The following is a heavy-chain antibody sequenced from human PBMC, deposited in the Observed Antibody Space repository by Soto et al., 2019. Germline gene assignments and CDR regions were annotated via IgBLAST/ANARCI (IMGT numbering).Heavy chain of an antibody. CDR1: GGSISSSSYY. CDR2: IYYSGST. CDR3: MLGSGWKVFDY. D-gene: IGHD3-22*01. V-gene: IGHV4-39*01. J-gene: IGHJ4*02. Sequence: SETLSLTCTVSGGSISSSSYYWGWIRQPPGKGLEWIGSIYYSGSTYYNPSLKSRVTISVDTSKNQFSLKLSSVTAADTAVYYCMLGSGWKVFDYWGQGTLVTVSS.